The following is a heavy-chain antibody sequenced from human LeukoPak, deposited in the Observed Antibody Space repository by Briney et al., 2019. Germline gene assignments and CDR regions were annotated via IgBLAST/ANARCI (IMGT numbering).Heavy chain of an antibody. CDR1: GFTFSSYA. J-gene: IGHJ6*02. Sequence: GRSLRLSCAASGFTFSSYAMHWVRQAPGKGQEWVAVISYDGSNKYYADSVKGRFTISRDNSKNTLYLQMNSLRAEDTAVYYCARDLWDIVVVPANYYGMDVWGQGTTVTVSS. V-gene: IGHV3-30*04. D-gene: IGHD2-2*01. CDR3: ARDLWDIVVVPANYYGMDV. CDR2: ISYDGSNK.